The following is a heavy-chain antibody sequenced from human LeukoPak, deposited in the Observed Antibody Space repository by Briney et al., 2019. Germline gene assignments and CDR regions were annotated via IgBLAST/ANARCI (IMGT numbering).Heavy chain of an antibody. CDR3: VREARGYHYTYFDD. Sequence: GGSLRLSCTSSGFTLGSHDMHWVRQIPGQGLEWVAVVSSGFHAFFAESVQGRFTVSREDARNSLYLQMNSLRAGDTAVYYCVREARGYHYTYFDDWGQGTLVTVSS. J-gene: IGHJ4*02. D-gene: IGHD5-18*01. V-gene: IGHV3-13*01. CDR1: GFTLGSHD. CDR2: VSSGFHA.